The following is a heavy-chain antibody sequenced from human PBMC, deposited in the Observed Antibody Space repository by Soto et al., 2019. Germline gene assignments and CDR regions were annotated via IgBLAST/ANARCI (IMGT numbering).Heavy chain of an antibody. CDR3: ANCTLTGVVY. D-gene: IGHD7-27*01. J-gene: IGHJ4*02. CDR1: GFTFSSSA. V-gene: IGHV3-23*01. Sequence: RLSFAASGFTFSSSAMSWVRQAPGKGLEWVSGISGSGGRTYYADSVKGRFTISRDNSKNTLYLQMNSLRAEDTAVYYCANCTLTGVVYWGQGIRVTFFS. CDR2: ISGSGGRT.